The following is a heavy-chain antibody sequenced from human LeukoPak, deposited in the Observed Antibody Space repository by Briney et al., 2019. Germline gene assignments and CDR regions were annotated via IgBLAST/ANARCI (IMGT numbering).Heavy chain of an antibody. CDR3: AKDSEAVAGTFDY. Sequence: GGSLRLSCADSGFTFSSHWMHWVRQAPGKGLVWVSRIKYDASSTSYADSVKGRFTISRDNSKNTLYLQMNSPRAEDTAVYYCAKDSEAVAGTFDYWGQGTLVTVSS. D-gene: IGHD6-19*01. V-gene: IGHV3-74*01. CDR1: GFTFSSHW. J-gene: IGHJ4*02. CDR2: IKYDASST.